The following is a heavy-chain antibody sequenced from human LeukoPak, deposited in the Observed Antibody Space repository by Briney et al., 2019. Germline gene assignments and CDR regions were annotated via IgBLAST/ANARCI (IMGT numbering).Heavy chain of an antibody. V-gene: IGHV3-74*01. D-gene: IGHD3-16*01. CDR1: GFTFSSDW. Sequence: GGSLRLSCAASGFTFSSDWMHWVRQAPGKGLVWVSRIRGDGNDATYADSVKGRFTISRDNTKNSLYLQMNSLRAKDTAVYYCARDLPLAEYLGESQFDYWGQGTLVTVSS. J-gene: IGHJ4*02. CDR2: IRGDGNDA. CDR3: ARDLPLAEYLGESQFDY.